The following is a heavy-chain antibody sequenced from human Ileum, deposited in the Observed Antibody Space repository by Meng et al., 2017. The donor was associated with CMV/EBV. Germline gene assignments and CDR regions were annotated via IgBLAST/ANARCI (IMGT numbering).Heavy chain of an antibody. J-gene: IGHJ4*02. CDR3: ARGPGASTREGFDY. CDR2: FYSSDTY. Sequence: QVQLEESCPGLLEPSSTLSLTCTVHGGSVNNYYWSWTRQSAGKGLEWIGRFYSSDTYNYHPSLDSRVTMSLDTSKNQFSLNLRAVTAADTATYYCARGPGASTREGFDYWGLGTLVTVSS. D-gene: IGHD1-26*01. V-gene: IGHV4-4*07. CDR1: GGSVNNYY.